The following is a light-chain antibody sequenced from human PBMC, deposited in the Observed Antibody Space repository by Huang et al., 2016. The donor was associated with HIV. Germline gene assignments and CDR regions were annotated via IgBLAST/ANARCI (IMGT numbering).Light chain of an antibody. CDR1: KSVSSN. CDR3: QQYNNWPKVFT. J-gene: IGKJ3*01. CDR2: GAS. Sequence: EIVMTQSPATLSVSPGERATLSCRASKSVSSNLAWYQQYPGQAPRLLIYGASTGATGIPDRFSGSWSGTEFTLTISSLQSEDCAVYYCQQYNNWPKVFTFGPGTKVDIK. V-gene: IGKV3-15*01.